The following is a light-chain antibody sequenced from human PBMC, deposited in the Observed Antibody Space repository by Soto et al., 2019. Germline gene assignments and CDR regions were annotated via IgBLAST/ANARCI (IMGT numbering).Light chain of an antibody. CDR1: QSVASRN. V-gene: IGKV3-20*01. CDR2: GTS. Sequence: IVLTQSPGTLSLSPGERATLSCRASQSVASRNLARYQQKSGQAPRLLIYGTSSRAVHTPDRFSGSGSGTDFTLTISGLEPEDFAVYYCQHFGNSLWTFGQGTKVDIK. CDR3: QHFGNSLWT. J-gene: IGKJ1*01.